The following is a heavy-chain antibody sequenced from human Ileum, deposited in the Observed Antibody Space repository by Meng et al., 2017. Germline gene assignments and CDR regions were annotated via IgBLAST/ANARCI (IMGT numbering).Heavy chain of an antibody. CDR2: ISSSSSYI. V-gene: IGHV3-21*01. D-gene: IGHD4-23*01. CDR3: AKTVAPDAFDI. J-gene: IGHJ3*02. CDR1: GFTFSSYS. Sequence: GESLKISCAASGFTFSSYSMNWVRQAPGKGLEWVSSISSSSSYIYYADSVKGRFTISRDNAKNSLYLQMNSLRAEDTAVYYCAKTVAPDAFDIWGQGTMVNVSS.